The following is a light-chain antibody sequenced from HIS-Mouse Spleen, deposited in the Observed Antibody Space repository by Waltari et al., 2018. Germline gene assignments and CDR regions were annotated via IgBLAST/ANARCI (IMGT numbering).Light chain of an antibody. CDR2: DAS. V-gene: IGKV1-33*01. CDR3: QQYDNLPPLT. CDR1: QDISNS. Sequence: IQLTQSPSSLSASVGDRVTITWQASQDISNSFNWYQQKPGKAPKLLIYDASNLETGVPARFSGSGSGTNLTITISSLQPEDIATYYCQQYDNLPPLTFGGGTKVEIK. J-gene: IGKJ4*01.